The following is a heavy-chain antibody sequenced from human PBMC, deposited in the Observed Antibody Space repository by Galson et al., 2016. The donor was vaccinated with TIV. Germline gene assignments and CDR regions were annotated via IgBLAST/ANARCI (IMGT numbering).Heavy chain of an antibody. D-gene: IGHD3-3*02. Sequence: SLRFSCAASGFTFRSYEIHWVRQAPGKGLEWVAVISPDERIKLYAKSVTGRFTISRDSSNNMLYLQMNSLRAEDTALYYCARDAFLGSPDYFDFWGQGTLVTVSS. CDR3: ARDAFLGSPDYFDF. CDR1: GFTFRSYE. V-gene: IGHV3-30*04. J-gene: IGHJ4*02. CDR2: ISPDERIK.